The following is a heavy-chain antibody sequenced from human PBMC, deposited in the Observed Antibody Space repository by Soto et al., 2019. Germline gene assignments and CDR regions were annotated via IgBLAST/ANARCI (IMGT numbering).Heavy chain of an antibody. J-gene: IGHJ3*01. CDR2: IFFRGAT. D-gene: IGHD4-17*01. Sequence: QLQLQESGPGLAKTSETLSLTCIVSGGSISSNSYYWGWIRQPPGKGLEWIGNIFFRGATYYNPSLKSRVTISVDTAKNRFSLNLSSVTAADTAVYFCVRQSRGDYGEPDTAFDVWGQGTMVSVSS. V-gene: IGHV4-39*01. CDR1: GGSISSNSYY. CDR3: VRQSRGDYGEPDTAFDV.